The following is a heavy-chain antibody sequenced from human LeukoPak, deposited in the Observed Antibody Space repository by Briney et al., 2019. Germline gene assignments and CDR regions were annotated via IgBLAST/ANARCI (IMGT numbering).Heavy chain of an antibody. V-gene: IGHV3-53*05. CDR2: IFSGGST. D-gene: IGHD2-15*01. Sequence: GSLRLSCAASVTVRSNYISWVRQAPGKGLEWVSVIFSGGSTSYADSVQGRFTIPRDNSKNTVYLPIDGLRTEDAGVYYCATNVVVVAATGVLDVWGQGTMVTVSS. CDR1: VTVRSNY. J-gene: IGHJ3*01. CDR3: ATNVVVVAATGVLDV.